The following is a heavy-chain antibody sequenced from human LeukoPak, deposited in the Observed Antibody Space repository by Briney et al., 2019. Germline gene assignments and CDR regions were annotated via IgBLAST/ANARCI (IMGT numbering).Heavy chain of an antibody. CDR2: ISGGGGST. V-gene: IGHV3-23*01. J-gene: IGHJ4*02. D-gene: IGHD3-22*01. CDR1: GFTFSNYA. Sequence: PGGSLRLSCTASGFTFSNYAMSWVRQAPEKGLHWVSAISGGGGSTYYTDSVKGRFTISRDNSKNTMYLQMNSLRAEDTAIYYCAKENWGYNWKYDSSGSGINYWGQGPLVTVSS. CDR3: AKENWGYNWKYDSSGSGINY.